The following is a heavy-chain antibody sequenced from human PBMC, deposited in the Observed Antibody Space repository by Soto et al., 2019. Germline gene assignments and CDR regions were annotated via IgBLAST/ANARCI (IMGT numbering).Heavy chain of an antibody. CDR1: GYTFTNYA. CDR3: ARGRSYGYVYNWFDP. Sequence: ASVKVSCKASGYTFTNYAIHWVRQAPGQRLEWMGWINAGNGNTKYSQKFQGWVTMTRDTSISTAYMELSRLRSDDTAVYYCARGRSYGYVYNWFDPWGQGTLVTVSS. CDR2: INAGNGNT. D-gene: IGHD5-18*01. J-gene: IGHJ5*02. V-gene: IGHV1-3*01.